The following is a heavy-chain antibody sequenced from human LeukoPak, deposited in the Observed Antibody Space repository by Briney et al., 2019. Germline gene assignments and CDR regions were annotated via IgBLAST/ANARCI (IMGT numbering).Heavy chain of an antibody. CDR2: IRGKAYGGTT. CDR3: TRVHVPDYYDSSGYYYGYDAFDI. D-gene: IGHD3-22*01. Sequence: GGSLRLSCTASGFTFGDYAMSWFRQAPGKGLEWVGFIRGKAYGGTTEYAASVKGRFTISRDDSKSIAYLQMNSLKTEDTAVYYCTRVHVPDYYDSSGYYYGYDAFDIWGQGTMVTASS. CDR1: GFTFGDYA. J-gene: IGHJ3*02. V-gene: IGHV3-49*03.